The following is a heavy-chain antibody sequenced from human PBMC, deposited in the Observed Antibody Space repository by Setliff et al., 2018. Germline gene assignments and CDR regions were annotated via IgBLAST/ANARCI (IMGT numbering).Heavy chain of an antibody. Sequence: SVKVSCKASGGTFRTDGFSWVRQAPGQGLEWMGGIMPIFGSADYAQKFQGRVTITADEPTTTAHMELTSLTSEDTAVYYCASWRGKGTFGGNYYYGTDVWGQGTTVTVSS. J-gene: IGHJ6*02. CDR2: IMPIFGSA. CDR3: ASWRGKGTFGGNYYYGTDV. CDR1: GGTFRTDG. V-gene: IGHV1-69*13. D-gene: IGHD3-10*01.